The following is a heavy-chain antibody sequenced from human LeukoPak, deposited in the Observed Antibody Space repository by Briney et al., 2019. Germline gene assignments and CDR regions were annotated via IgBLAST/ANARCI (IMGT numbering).Heavy chain of an antibody. V-gene: IGHV4-39*07. CDR2: IYYSGST. D-gene: IGHD1-20*01. J-gene: IGHJ4*02. CDR1: GGSISSSSYY. Sequence: SETLSLTCTVSGGSISSSSYYWGWIRQPPGKGLEWIGSIYYSGSTYYNPSLKSRVTISVDTSKNQFSLKLSSVTAADTAVYYCARSRNWNDVCDYWGQGTLVTVSS. CDR3: ARSRNWNDVCDY.